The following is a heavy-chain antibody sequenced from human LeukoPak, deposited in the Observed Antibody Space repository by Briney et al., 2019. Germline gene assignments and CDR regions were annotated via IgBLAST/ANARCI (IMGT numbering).Heavy chain of an antibody. J-gene: IGHJ6*03. D-gene: IGHD3-10*01. Sequence: ASVKVSCKASGYTFTGYFIHWVRQAPGQGLEWMGWINPNSGGTNYAQKFQGRVTMTRDTSISTAYMELSRLRSDDTAVYYCARDRYYGSGSYYNVYYYMDVWGKGTTVTISS. CDR2: INPNSGGT. V-gene: IGHV1-2*02. CDR1: GYTFTGYF. CDR3: ARDRYYGSGSYYNVYYYMDV.